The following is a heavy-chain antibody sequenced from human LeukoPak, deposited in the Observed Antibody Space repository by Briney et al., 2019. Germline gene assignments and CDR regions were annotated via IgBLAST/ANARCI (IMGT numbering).Heavy chain of an antibody. D-gene: IGHD6-13*01. V-gene: IGHV3-7*01. CDR3: ARSLPYGNTWYGRSEF. CDR2: IRQDGDNK. CDR1: GFPFNAYW. J-gene: IGHJ4*02. Sequence: GGSLSLSGAASGFPFNAYWMACVRPAPGKGREWVANIRQDGDNKYYVDYVKGRFNIYRDNAMNSLYIKMNSLSAEDTAIYDCARSLPYGNTWYGRSEFWGQGTLVTVCS.